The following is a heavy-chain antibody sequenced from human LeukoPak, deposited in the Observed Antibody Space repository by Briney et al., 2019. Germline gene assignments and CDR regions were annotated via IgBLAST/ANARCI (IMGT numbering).Heavy chain of an antibody. V-gene: IGHV3-7*01. CDR3: ARGAHVRGVATIHY. CDR2: IKQDGSEK. D-gene: IGHD3-10*02. J-gene: IGHJ4*02. CDR1: GFSFSSYG. Sequence: PGGSLRLSCAASGFSFSSYGMHWVRQAPGKGLEWVANIKQDGSEKYYVDSVKGRFTISRDNAKNSLYLQMNSLRAEDTAVYYCARGAHVRGVATIHYWGQGTLVTVSS.